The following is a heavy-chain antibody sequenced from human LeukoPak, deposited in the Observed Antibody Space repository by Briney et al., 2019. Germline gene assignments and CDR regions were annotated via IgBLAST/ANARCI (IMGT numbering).Heavy chain of an antibody. CDR3: ARDRGGYEFFDY. V-gene: IGHV3-48*02. Sequence: GGSLRLSCAACGFTFSNYSMNWVRQAPGKGQEWVSYISTRSGTIYYTDSVKGRFTISRDNAKNSLYLQMNSLRDEDTAVYYCARDRGGYEFFDYWGQGILVTLSS. J-gene: IGHJ4*02. CDR1: GFTFSNYS. D-gene: IGHD5-12*01. CDR2: ISTRSGTI.